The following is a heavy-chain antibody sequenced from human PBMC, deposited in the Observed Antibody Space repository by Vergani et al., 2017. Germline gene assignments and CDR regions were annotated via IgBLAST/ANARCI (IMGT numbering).Heavy chain of an antibody. CDR3: ARLSYDTTPCWQGGYDC. CDR2: ISALYPST. CDR1: GFTFSACP. D-gene: IGHD3-22*01. Sequence: EVQLLQSGGDVIQPGGSVRLSCAASGFTFSACPMTWVRQAPGKGLEWVSAISALYPSTNYADSVKGRFTISRDNSKNMLYLQMNSLIAEDTAVYYGARLSYDTTPCWQGGYDCWGQGTLVSVSS. V-gene: IGHV3-23*01. J-gene: IGHJ4*02.